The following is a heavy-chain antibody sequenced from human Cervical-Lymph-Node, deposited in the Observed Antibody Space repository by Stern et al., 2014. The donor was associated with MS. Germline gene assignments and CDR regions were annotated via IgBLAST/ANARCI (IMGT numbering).Heavy chain of an antibody. J-gene: IGHJ3*01. D-gene: IGHD1-20*01. Sequence: QVQLVQSGAEVKKPGTSVKVSCKASGYNFNDYYIHWVRQAPRQGLEWMGRINPDGGGPTYAQKFQGRVTMTRDTSISTVYLELIRLTSDDTAVYYCARDLTGYEGFDLWGQGTMVIVSS. CDR1: GYNFNDYY. CDR2: INPDGGGP. CDR3: ARDLTGYEGFDL. V-gene: IGHV1-2*06.